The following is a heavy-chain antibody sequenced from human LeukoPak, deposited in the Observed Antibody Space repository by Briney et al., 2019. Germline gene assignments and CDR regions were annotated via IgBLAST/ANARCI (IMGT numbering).Heavy chain of an antibody. CDR3: ARNIGGINYDYVWGSYRFRFDP. CDR1: GFTFSDYY. D-gene: IGHD3-16*02. V-gene: IGHV3-11*04. Sequence: GGSLRLSCAASGFTFSDYYMSWIRQAPGKGLEWVSYISSSGSTIYYADSVKGRFTVSRDSAKNSLYLQMNSLRAEDTAVYYCARNIGGINYDYVWGSYRFRFDPWGQGTLVTVSS. CDR2: ISSSGSTI. J-gene: IGHJ5*02.